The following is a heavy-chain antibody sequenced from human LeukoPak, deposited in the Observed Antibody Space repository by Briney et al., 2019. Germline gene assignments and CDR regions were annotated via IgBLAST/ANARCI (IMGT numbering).Heavy chain of an antibody. CDR2: IYPGDSDT. J-gene: IGHJ4*02. CDR3: ARPRRGTVGNFDY. CDR1: GYSFTSYW. D-gene: IGHD2-8*02. Sequence: GESLRIPCKGSGYSFTSYWIGWVRQMPGKGLEWMGIIYPGDSDTRYSPSFQGQVTISADKSISTAYLQWSSLKASDTAMYYCARPRRGTVGNFDYWGQGTLVTVSS. V-gene: IGHV5-51*01.